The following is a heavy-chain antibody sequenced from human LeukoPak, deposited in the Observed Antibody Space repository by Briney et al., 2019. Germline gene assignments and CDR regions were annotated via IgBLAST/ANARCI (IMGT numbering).Heavy chain of an antibody. V-gene: IGHV3-23*01. CDR2: ISGSGGST. J-gene: IGHJ4*02. D-gene: IGHD1-26*01. CDR1: GFTFSSYA. CDR3: AKITSGSYYFDY. Sequence: GGSLRLSCAASGFTFSSYAMSWVRQAPGKGLKWVSAISGSGGSTYYADSVKGRFTISRDNSKNTLYLQMNSLRAEDTAVYYCAKITSGSYYFDYWGQGTLVTVSS.